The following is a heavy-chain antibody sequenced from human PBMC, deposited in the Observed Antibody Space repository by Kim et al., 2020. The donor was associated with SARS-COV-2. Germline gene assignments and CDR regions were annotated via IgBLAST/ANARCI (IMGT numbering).Heavy chain of an antibody. J-gene: IGHJ4*02. D-gene: IGHD5-18*01. CDR2: IWYDGSNK. CDR1: GFTFSSYG. CDR3: ARDSGIQLWLWYYFDY. Sequence: GGSLRLSCAASGFTFSSYGMHWVRQAPGKGLEWVAVIWYDGSNKYYADSVKGRFTISRDNSKNTLYLQMNSLRAEDTAVYYCARDSGIQLWLWYYFDYWGQGTLVTVSS. V-gene: IGHV3-33*01.